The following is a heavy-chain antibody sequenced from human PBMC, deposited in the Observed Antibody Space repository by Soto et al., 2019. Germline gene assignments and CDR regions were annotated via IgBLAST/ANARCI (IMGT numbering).Heavy chain of an antibody. D-gene: IGHD6-13*01. J-gene: IGHJ6*02. CDR1: GFAFRSYP. CDR3: ARYPSRSPGYSRSWFLRDNESNNYYGLDV. Sequence: QVQLVESGGGVVQPGRSLRLSCVASGFAFRSYPMHWVRQAPGKGLEWVEVTSDEGRNMYNVDSVKGRLSIYRDNSKNTLYLQLNIRLCEESAVYYCARYPSRSPGYSRSWFLRDNESNNYYGLDVWGQGTTVTVSS. CDR2: TSDEGRNM. V-gene: IGHV3-30*04.